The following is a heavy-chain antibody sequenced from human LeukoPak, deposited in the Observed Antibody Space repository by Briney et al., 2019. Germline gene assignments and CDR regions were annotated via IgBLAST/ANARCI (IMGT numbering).Heavy chain of an antibody. J-gene: IGHJ4*02. D-gene: IGHD1-14*01. CDR1: GFTVITND. V-gene: IGHV3-53*01. CDR3: ARGVEPLAANTLAY. Sequence: GGSLRVSCAASGFTVITNDMTWVRQAPGQGLEWVSALYSDGNTKYADSVQGRFTISRDNSKNTLYLEMNSLSPDDTAVYYCARGVEPLAANTLAYWGQGTLVTVSS. CDR2: LYSDGNT.